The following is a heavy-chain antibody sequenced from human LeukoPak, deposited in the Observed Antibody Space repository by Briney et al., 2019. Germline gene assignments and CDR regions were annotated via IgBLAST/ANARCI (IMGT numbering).Heavy chain of an antibody. CDR2: INWNGGST. Sequence: GGSLRLSCAASGFTFDDYGMSWVRQAPGKGLEWVSGINWNGGSTGYADSVKGRFTISRDNAKNSLYLQMNSLRAEDTASYYCARFLEAQLVPQEGGPYYYYMDVWGKGTTVTVSS. J-gene: IGHJ6*03. CDR3: ARFLEAQLVPQEGGPYYYYMDV. D-gene: IGHD6-13*01. CDR1: GFTFDDYG. V-gene: IGHV3-20*04.